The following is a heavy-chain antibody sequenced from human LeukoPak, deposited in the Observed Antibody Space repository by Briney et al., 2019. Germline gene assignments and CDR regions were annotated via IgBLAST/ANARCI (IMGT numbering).Heavy chain of an antibody. J-gene: IGHJ2*01. CDR1: GGSISSYY. D-gene: IGHD2-15*01. CDR2: IYTSGST. V-gene: IGHV4-4*07. CDR3: ARPCSGGSCYGHYWYFDL. Sequence: SETLSLTCTVSGGSISSYYWSWIRQPAGKGLEWIGRIYTSGSTNYNPSLKSRVTMSVDTSKNQFSLKLSSVTAADTAVYYCARPCSGGSCYGHYWYFDLWGRGTLVTVSS.